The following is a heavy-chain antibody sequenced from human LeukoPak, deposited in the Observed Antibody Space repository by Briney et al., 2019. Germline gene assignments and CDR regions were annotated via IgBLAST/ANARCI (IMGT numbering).Heavy chain of an antibody. CDR3: ARLLYSYGSGSHYSLGY. CDR1: GFTFSSYA. CDR2: INNDGSTT. J-gene: IGHJ4*02. D-gene: IGHD3-10*01. V-gene: IGHV3-74*01. Sequence: GGSLRLSCAASGFTFSSYAMSWVRQAPGKGLEWVSHINNDGSTTSYADSVKGRFTISRDSAKNTVYLQMNSLGAVDTAMYYCARLLYSYGSGSHYSLGYWGQGILVTVST.